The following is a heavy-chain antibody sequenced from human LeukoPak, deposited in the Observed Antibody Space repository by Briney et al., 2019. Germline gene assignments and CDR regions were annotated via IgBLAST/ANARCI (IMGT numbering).Heavy chain of an antibody. CDR3: LLQMTYGELSDPDF. V-gene: IGHV3-21*01. J-gene: IGHJ4*02. CDR2: SGTRSGTK. D-gene: IGHD3-16*02. Sequence: PGESLRLSCAASGFTLSSLAMHWVRQAPGKGLEWVSSSGTRSGTKYYADSVMGRFTISRDSAMNSVSLQINSLRAEDTAVYYCLLQMTYGELSDPDFRGQGTLVTVSS. CDR1: GFTLSSLA.